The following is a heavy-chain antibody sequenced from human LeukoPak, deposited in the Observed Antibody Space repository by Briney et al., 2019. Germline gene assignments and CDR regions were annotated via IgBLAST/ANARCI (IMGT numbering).Heavy chain of an antibody. CDR3: VRERYCTTATCYAGVPFDY. J-gene: IGHJ4*02. CDR2: IKQDGSEN. V-gene: IGHV3-7*01. CDR1: GFTFSTYY. Sequence: PGGSLRLSCAASGFTFSTYYMTWVRQVPGKGLEWVAGIKQDGSENYYVDSVKGRFTISRDNSRNSLYLQMNNLRAEDTAVYFCVRERYCTTATCYAGVPFDYWGQGTLVTVSS. D-gene: IGHD2-2*01.